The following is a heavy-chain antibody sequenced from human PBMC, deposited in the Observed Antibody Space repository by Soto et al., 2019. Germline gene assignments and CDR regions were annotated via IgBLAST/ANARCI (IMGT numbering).Heavy chain of an antibody. CDR3: ARGPLSLYSADFR. D-gene: IGHD4-4*01. V-gene: IGHV1-3*01. J-gene: IGHJ4*02. CDR1: GFTFTSYA. Sequence: QVHVVQSGAEVKKPGASVMLSCKTSGFTFTSYAVHWVRQAPGQRPEWMGWINGGNGDTKYSQKFHDRVIITRNTSASTVYMGLSSLRDEDTAIYYCARGPLSLYSADFRWGQGTLVTVSS. CDR2: INGGNGDT.